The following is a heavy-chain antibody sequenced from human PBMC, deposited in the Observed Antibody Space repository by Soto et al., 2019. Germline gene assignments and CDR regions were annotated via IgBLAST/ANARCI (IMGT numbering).Heavy chain of an antibody. Sequence: QGQLLQSGDEVMTPGASVRVSCRASGYPFTSYGISWVRQAPGQELEWVAWISAYNGNRDIAQKFQGRVTMTLETSTGTAHMELGDLTSADTAVYYCARGRIVASIHDAFEIWGQGTNVTVSS. D-gene: IGHD5-12*01. CDR3: ARGRIVASIHDAFEI. CDR1: GYPFTSYG. CDR2: ISAYNGNR. V-gene: IGHV1-18*01. J-gene: IGHJ3*02.